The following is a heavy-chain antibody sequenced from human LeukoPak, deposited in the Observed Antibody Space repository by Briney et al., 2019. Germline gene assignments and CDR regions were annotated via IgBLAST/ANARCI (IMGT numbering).Heavy chain of an antibody. D-gene: IGHD1-26*01. Sequence: PSETLSLTCAVSGYSISSGYYWGWIRQPPGKGLEWIGSIYHSGSTYYNPSLKSRVTISVDTSKNQFSLKLSSVTAADTAVYYCATVVGANLLFDYWGQGILVTVSS. CDR3: ATVVGANLLFDY. CDR2: IYHSGST. CDR1: GYSISSGYY. J-gene: IGHJ4*02. V-gene: IGHV4-38-2*01.